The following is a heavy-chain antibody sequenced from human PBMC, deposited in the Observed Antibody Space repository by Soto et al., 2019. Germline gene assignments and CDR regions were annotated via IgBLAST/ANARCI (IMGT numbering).Heavy chain of an antibody. Sequence: QVQLQESGPGLVKPSETLSLTCTVSGGSINSDYWSWIRQPPGKGLEWIASIYYSGSTTYNPSLKSRVSISVDTSKSQFSLRLKSVTAADTAVYYCARQRDLSTSWPSHWGPGSLVTVSA. J-gene: IGHJ4*02. CDR1: GGSINSDY. CDR2: IYYSGST. D-gene: IGHD2-2*01. CDR3: ARQRDLSTSWPSH. V-gene: IGHV4-59*08.